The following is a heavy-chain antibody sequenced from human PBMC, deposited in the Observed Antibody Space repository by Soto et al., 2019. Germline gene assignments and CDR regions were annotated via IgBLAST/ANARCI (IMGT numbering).Heavy chain of an antibody. CDR1: GGSISSSSYY. D-gene: IGHD3-10*01. J-gene: IGHJ4*02. CDR3: SRGITMVRGVVTD. V-gene: IGHV4-39*01. CDR2: IYYSGST. Sequence: QLQLQESGPGLVKPSETLSLTCTVSGGSISSSSYYWGWIRQPPGKGLEWIGSIYYSGSTYYHPSLKSRVTISVDTSKNQFSLKLSSGTAADTAVYYCSRGITMVRGVVTDWGQGTLVTVSS.